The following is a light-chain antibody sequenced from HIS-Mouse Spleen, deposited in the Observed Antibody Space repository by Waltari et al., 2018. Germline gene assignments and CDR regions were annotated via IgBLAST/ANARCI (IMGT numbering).Light chain of an antibody. J-gene: IGLJ2*01. V-gene: IGLV3-10*01. CDR2: ADS. Sequence: SSELTQLPPVSGSPGQTARITRAREALTKKSHYWYQQKSGQAPVLVIYADSKRPSGLPAGFSGSSSGKMATLTISGAQVEDEADYYCYSTDSSGNHRVFGGGTKLTVL. CDR1: ALTKKS. CDR3: YSTDSSGNHRV.